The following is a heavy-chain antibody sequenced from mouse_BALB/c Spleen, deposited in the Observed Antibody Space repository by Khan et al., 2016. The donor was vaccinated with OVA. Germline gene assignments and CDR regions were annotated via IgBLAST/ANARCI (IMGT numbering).Heavy chain of an antibody. CDR3: ARDRIDY. CDR2: INPSSGYT. Sequence: QVQLKESGAELAKPGASVKMSCKASGYTFSTYWIHWVKQRPGQGLEWIGYINPSSGYTYYNQRFNDKATLTVDKSSSTAYMQLSSLTSEDSAVYYCARDRIDYWGQGTTLTVSS. CDR1: GYTFSTYW. V-gene: IGHV1-7*01. J-gene: IGHJ2*01.